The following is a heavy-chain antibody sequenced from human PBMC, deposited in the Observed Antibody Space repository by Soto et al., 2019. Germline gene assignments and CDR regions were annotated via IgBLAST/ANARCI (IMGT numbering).Heavy chain of an antibody. CDR3: ARGTQIQDIVVVPAAQPSTNYVDV. J-gene: IGHJ6*03. CDR1: GFTFSDYY. V-gene: IGHV3-11*01. D-gene: IGHD2-2*01. CDR2: ISSSGSTI. Sequence: GGSLRLSCAASGFTFSDYYMSWIRQAPGKGLEWVSYISSSGSTIYYADSVKGRFTISRDNAKNSLYLQMNSLRAEDTAVYYCARGTQIQDIVVVPAAQPSTNYVDVWGKGTTVTVSS.